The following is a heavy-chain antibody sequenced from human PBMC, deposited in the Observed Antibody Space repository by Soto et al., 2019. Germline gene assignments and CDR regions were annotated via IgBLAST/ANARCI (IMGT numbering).Heavy chain of an antibody. J-gene: IGHJ4*02. CDR2: ISYSGSNK. Sequence: PGGSLRLSCVASGFTFSRYAMHWVRQAPGKELEWVAVISYSGSNKYYADSVKGRFTISRDNSKNTLYLQMNSLRAEDTAVYYCAKSTVKRFCDYWGQGTLVTVSS. CDR3: AKSTVKRFCDY. CDR1: GFTFSRYA. V-gene: IGHV3-30-3*02. D-gene: IGHD3-3*01.